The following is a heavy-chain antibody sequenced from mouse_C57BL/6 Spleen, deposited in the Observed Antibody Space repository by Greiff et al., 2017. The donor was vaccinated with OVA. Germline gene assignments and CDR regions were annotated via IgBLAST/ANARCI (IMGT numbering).Heavy chain of an antibody. J-gene: IGHJ4*01. CDR2: INPNYGTT. CDR1: GYSFTDYN. CDR3: ARDYYGSSYEEAMDY. V-gene: IGHV1-39*01. D-gene: IGHD1-1*01. Sequence: EVQLVESGPELVKPGASVKISCKASGYSFTDYNMNWVKQSNGKSLEWIGVINPNYGTTSYNQKFKGKATLTVDQSSSTAYMQLNSLTSEDSAVYYCARDYYGSSYEEAMDYWGQGTSVTVSS.